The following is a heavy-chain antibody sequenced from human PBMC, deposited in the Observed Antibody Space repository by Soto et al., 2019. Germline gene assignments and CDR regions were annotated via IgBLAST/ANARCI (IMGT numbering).Heavy chain of an antibody. CDR3: AKVGWGGGS. CDR1: GDSFSRGSYH. Sequence: XATLSLTCSVSGDSFSRGSYHWSWIRQPPGKGLEWIGFKPYTGSPDYNPSLKSRVVISIDRSKNQFSLKLSSVTATDTAVYFCAKVGWGGGSWGQGTLVTVSS. J-gene: IGHJ5*02. V-gene: IGHV4-61*01. D-gene: IGHD7-27*01. CDR2: KPYTGSP.